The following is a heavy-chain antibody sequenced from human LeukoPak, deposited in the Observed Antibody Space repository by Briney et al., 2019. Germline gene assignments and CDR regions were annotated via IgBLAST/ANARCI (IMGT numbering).Heavy chain of an antibody. V-gene: IGHV3-53*01. Sequence: PGGSLRLSCAASGLIVSNNYMSWVRQAPGKGLEWVSIVYSGGHTYYADSVKGRFTISRDNSKNTLYLQMNSLRAEDTAVYYCAKLAAAGGGYWGQGTLVTVSS. CDR3: AKLAAAGGGY. CDR2: VYSGGHT. D-gene: IGHD6-13*01. J-gene: IGHJ4*02. CDR1: GLIVSNNY.